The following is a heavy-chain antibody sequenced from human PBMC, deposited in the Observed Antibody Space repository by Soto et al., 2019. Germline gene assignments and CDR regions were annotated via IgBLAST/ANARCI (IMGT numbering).Heavy chain of an antibody. CDR1: GFTFGTAW. CDR2: IKSKGEGETT. Sequence: GGSLRLSCAASGFTFGTAWMIWVRQAPGKGLEWVGHIKSKGEGETTNYAAPVKGRFSISRDDSTNTQSLQMNNLKSDDTAVYYCATDLPPAGGGEIEYWGQGTLVTVSS. D-gene: IGHD2-21*01. CDR3: ATDLPPAGGGEIEY. V-gene: IGHV3-15*01. J-gene: IGHJ4*02.